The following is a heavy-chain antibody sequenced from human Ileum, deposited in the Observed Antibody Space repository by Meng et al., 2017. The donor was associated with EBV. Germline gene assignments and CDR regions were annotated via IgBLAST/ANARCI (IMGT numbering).Heavy chain of an antibody. CDR1: GGSFSGYY. Sequence: QVQLQQGGAGLLKPSGTLSLTCAVYGGSFSGYYWSWIRQPPGKGLEWIGEINHSGSTNYNPSLKSRVTISVDTSKNQFSLKLSSVTAADTAVYYCARGRGYGDYGSLYWGQGTLVTVSS. CDR3: ARGRGYGDYGSLY. V-gene: IGHV4-34*01. D-gene: IGHD4-17*01. J-gene: IGHJ4*02. CDR2: INHSGST.